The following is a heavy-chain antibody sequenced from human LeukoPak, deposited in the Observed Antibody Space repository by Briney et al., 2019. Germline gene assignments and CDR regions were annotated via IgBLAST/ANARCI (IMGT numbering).Heavy chain of an antibody. J-gene: IGHJ4*02. CDR2: IDWDDDK. CDR1: GFTVSSNY. V-gene: IGHV2-70*11. CDR3: ARTPRCCYFDY. Sequence: LRLSCAASGFTVSSNYMSWIRQPPGKALEWLARIDWDDDKYYSTSLKTRLTIPKDTSKNQVVLTMTNMDPVDTATYYCARTPRCCYFDYWGQGTLVTVSS. D-gene: IGHD3-16*01.